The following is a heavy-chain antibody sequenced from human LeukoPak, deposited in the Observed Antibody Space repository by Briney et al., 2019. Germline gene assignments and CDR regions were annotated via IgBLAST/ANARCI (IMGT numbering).Heavy chain of an antibody. CDR1: GFTFSDYY. V-gene: IGHV3-11*04. D-gene: IGHD3-22*01. CDR3: ARDPEDYYDSSAYYDGFDM. CDR2: ISSSGSTI. J-gene: IGHJ3*02. Sequence: GGFLRLSCAASGFTFSDYYMSWIRQAPGKGLEWVSYISSSGSTIYYADSVKGRFTISRDNAKNSLYLQMNSLRAEDTAVYYCARDPEDYYDSSAYYDGFDMWGQGTMVTVSS.